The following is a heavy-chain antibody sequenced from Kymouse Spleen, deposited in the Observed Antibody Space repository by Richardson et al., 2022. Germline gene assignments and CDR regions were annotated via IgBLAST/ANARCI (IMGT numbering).Heavy chain of an antibody. CDR3: ARVVFGEFLDAFDI. V-gene: IGHV4-61*01. D-gene: IGHD3-10*01. J-gene: IGHJ3*02. CDR1: GGSVSSGSYY. CDR2: IYYSGST. Sequence: QVQLQESGPGLVKPSETLSLTCTVSGGSVSSGSYYWSWIRQPPGKGLEWIGYIYYSGSTNYNPSLKSRVTISVDTSKNQFSLKLSSVTAADTAVYYCARVVFGEFLDAFDIWGQGTMVTVSS.